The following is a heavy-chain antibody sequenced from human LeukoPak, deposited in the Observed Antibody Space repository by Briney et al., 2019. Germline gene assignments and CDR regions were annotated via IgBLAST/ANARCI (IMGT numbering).Heavy chain of an antibody. D-gene: IGHD6-13*01. CDR3: AKDATAVVGTVYMDV. J-gene: IGHJ6*03. CDR2: ISNIGDII. V-gene: IGHV3-48*03. CDR1: GFTFSNYE. Sequence: GGSLRLSCAASGFTFSNYEMNWVRQAPGKGLEWISHISNIGDIIHYADSVEGRFTISRDNAKNSLYLQMNSLTAEDAAVYYCAKDATAVVGTVYMDVWGKGTTVTISS.